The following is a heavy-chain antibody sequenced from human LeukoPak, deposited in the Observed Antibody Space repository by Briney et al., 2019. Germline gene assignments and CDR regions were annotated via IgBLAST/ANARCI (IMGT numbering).Heavy chain of an antibody. D-gene: IGHD3-10*01. J-gene: IGHJ5*02. CDR1: GFTLNTCE. Sequence: GGSLRLSCAASGFTLNTCEMNWVRQTPGKGLEWISYISIDGDTKYYADSLRARFTVSRDSAKNSMYLQIDSLRDEDTGVYYCARYEARGLEVWFDPWGQGALVTVSS. CDR2: ISIDGDTK. V-gene: IGHV3-48*03. CDR3: ARYEARGLEVWFDP.